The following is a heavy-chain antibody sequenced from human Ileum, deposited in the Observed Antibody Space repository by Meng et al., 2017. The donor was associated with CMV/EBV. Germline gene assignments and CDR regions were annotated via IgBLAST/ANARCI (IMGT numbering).Heavy chain of an antibody. CDR3: VRGNWVSDF. V-gene: IGHV4-34*01. J-gene: IGHJ4*02. D-gene: IGHD7-27*01. CDR1: GYPFTGYQ. Sequence: QLWREQWGAGVFKHFDTMSLTHTVTGYPFTGYQWPAFRQPPWKGPEWIGEINYSGRIHYNPYLESRVTISLGMSTNQLSLKLNYVTAADTSVYYYVRGNWVSDFWGQGTLVTVSS. CDR2: INYSGRI.